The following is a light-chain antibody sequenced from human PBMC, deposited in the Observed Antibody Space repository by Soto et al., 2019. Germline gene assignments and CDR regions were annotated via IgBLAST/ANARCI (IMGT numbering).Light chain of an antibody. Sequence: QSVLTQPASVSGSPGQSITISCTGTSSDVGGYHYVSWYQHHPGKAPKLMIYEVSNRPSGVSNRFSGSKSGNTASLTISGLQAEDEADYYCSSYTTSSTVVFGGGTKLTVL. J-gene: IGLJ2*01. CDR3: SSYTTSSTVV. CDR1: SSDVGGYHY. CDR2: EVS. V-gene: IGLV2-14*01.